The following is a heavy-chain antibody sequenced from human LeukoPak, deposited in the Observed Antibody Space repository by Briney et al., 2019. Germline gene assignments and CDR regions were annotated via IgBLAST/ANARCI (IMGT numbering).Heavy chain of an antibody. D-gene: IGHD3-22*01. CDR3: ARTATWSDYYDSSGYYSWYFDL. J-gene: IGHJ2*01. CDR2: IYYSGST. V-gene: IGHV4-59*08. CDR1: GGSISSYY. Sequence: SETLSLTCTVSGGSISSYYWSWIRQPPGKGLEWIGYIYYSGSTNYNPSLKSRVTISVDTSKNQFSLKLSSVTAADTAVYYCARTATWSDYYDSSGYYSWYFDLWGRGTLVTVFS.